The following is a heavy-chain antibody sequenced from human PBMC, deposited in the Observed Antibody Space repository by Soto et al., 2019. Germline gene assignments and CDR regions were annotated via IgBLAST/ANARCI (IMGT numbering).Heavy chain of an antibody. D-gene: IGHD4-4*01. CDR2: INHSGST. Sequence: SETLSLTCAVYGGSFSGYYWSWIRQPPGKGLEWIGEINHSGSTNYNPSLKSRVTISVDTSKNQFSLKLSSVTAADTAVYYCASGSTVTTFDDWGQGTRVTVSS. CDR3: ASGSTVTTFDD. V-gene: IGHV4-34*01. CDR1: GGSFSGYY. J-gene: IGHJ4*02.